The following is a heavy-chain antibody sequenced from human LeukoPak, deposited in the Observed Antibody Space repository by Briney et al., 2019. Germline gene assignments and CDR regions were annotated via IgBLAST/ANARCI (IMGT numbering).Heavy chain of an antibody. V-gene: IGHV3-53*01. D-gene: IGHD3-10*01. CDR1: GFTVSSNY. J-gene: IGHJ6*03. CDR2: IYSGGST. CDR3: ASGSGSYRTPYYMDV. Sequence: GGSLRLSCVASGFTVSSNYMSWVRQAPGKGLEWVSVIYSGGSTYYADSVKGRFTISRDNSENTLYLQMNSLRAEDTAVYYCASGSGSYRTPYYMDVWGTGTTVTVSS.